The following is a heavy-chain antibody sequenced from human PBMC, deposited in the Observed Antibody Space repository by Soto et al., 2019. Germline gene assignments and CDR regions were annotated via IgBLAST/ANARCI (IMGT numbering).Heavy chain of an antibody. Sequence: SETLSLTCSVSGASISSYYWSWIRQPPGKGKEWIGYIYSGSTGYNPSLRSRVTISVDTSKNRFSLRLSSVTAADTSVYFFAFSYLTADPYYFYYWGRGTQVTVSS. CDR2: IYSGST. D-gene: IGHD3-9*01. CDR3: AFSYLTADPYYFYY. V-gene: IGHV4-4*09. J-gene: IGHJ4*02. CDR1: GASISSYY.